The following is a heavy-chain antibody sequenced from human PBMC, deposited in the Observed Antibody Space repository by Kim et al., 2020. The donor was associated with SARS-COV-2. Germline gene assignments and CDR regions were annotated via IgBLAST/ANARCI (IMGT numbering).Heavy chain of an antibody. D-gene: IGHD5-12*01. CDR3: ARGVAGGYDLYWYFDL. J-gene: IGHJ2*01. V-gene: IGHV4-31*02. Sequence: SLKSRVTIPVDTSKNQFSLKLSSVTAADTAVYYCARGVAGGYDLYWYFDLWGRGTLVTVSS.